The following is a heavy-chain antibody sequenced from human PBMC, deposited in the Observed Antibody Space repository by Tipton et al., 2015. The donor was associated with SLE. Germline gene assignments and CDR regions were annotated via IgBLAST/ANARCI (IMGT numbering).Heavy chain of an antibody. D-gene: IGHD2/OR15-2a*01. Sequence: TLSLTCTVSGGSISSSSYYWGWIRQPPGKGLEWIGRVYHTGSTNYNPSLKSRVTISMDKTNNEFSLKLTSVTAADTATYYCARGVAHFYDSGSFDIWGQGTLVTVSS. V-gene: IGHV4-39*07. CDR3: ARGVAHFYDSGSFDI. J-gene: IGHJ3*02. CDR2: VYHTGST. CDR1: GGSISSSSYY.